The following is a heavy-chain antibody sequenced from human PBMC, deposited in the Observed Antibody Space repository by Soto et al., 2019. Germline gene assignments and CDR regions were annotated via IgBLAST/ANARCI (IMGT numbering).Heavy chain of an antibody. CDR3: ARDRVDGCSLTYLDY. Sequence: ASVKVSCKASGYTFTSNAMHWVRQAPGQRLEWMGWINAGNGNTKYSQKFQGRVTITRDTSASTAYMELSSLRSEDTAVYYCARDRVDGCSLTYLDYWGQGTLVTVCS. CDR2: INAGNGNT. D-gene: IGHD5-12*01. J-gene: IGHJ4*02. CDR1: GYTFTSNA. V-gene: IGHV1-3*01.